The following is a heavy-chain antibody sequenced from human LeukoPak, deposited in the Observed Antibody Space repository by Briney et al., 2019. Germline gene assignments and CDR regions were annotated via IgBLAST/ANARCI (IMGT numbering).Heavy chain of an antibody. CDR1: GFSFTDYT. D-gene: IGHD2-15*01. CDR3: ARESRAAIDY. J-gene: IGHJ4*02. CDR2: ISTSSTLI. V-gene: IGHV3-21*01. Sequence: GGSLRLSCGASGFSFTDYTFNWVRQAPGKGLQWVSSISTSSTLIYYADSVKGRFTVSRDNAKNPLYLQMNSLRVDDTAVYYCARESRAAIDYWGQGTLVTVSS.